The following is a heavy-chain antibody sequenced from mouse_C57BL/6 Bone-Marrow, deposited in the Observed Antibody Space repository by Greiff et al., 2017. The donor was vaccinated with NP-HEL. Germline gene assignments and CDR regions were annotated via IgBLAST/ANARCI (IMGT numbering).Heavy chain of an antibody. CDR3: ERTGQLRRRGDDCED. Sequence: QVQLKQSDAELVKPGASVKISCKVSGYTFTDHTIHWMKQRPEQGLEWIGYIYPRDGSTKYNEKFKGKATLTADKSSSTAYMQLNSLTSEDSAVYFGERTGQLRRRGDDCEDWGQGTTRTVAS. V-gene: IGHV1-78*01. D-gene: IGHD3-2*02. J-gene: IGHJ2*01. CDR1: GYTFTDHT. CDR2: IYPRDGST.